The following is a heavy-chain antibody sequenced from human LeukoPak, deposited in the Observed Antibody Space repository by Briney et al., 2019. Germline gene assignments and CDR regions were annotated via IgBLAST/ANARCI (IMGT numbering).Heavy chain of an antibody. V-gene: IGHV4-4*02. CDR2: IYHSGST. D-gene: IGHD3-10*01. Sequence: IPSGTLSLTCAVSGGSISSSNWWSWVRQPPGKGLEWIGEIYHSGSTNYNPSLKSRVTISVDKSKNQFSLKLSSVTAADTAVYYCARHVHEIDYGSGSYYIGWFDPWGQGTLVTVSS. CDR3: ARHVHEIDYGSGSYYIGWFDP. J-gene: IGHJ5*02. CDR1: GGSISSSNW.